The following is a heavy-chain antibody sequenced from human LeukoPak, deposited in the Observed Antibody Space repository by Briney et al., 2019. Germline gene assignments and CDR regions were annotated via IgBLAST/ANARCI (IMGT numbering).Heavy chain of an antibody. V-gene: IGHV3-30-3*01. CDR3: ARDAPSTYYYDSSGYYPLDC. D-gene: IGHD3-22*01. J-gene: IGHJ4*02. CDR1: GFTFSSYA. Sequence: PGGSLRLSCAASGFTFSSYAVHWVRQAPGKGLEWVAVISYDGSNKYYADSVKGRFTISRDNAKNSLYLQMNSLRAEDTAVYYCARDAPSTYYYDSSGYYPLDCWGQGTLVTVSS. CDR2: ISYDGSNK.